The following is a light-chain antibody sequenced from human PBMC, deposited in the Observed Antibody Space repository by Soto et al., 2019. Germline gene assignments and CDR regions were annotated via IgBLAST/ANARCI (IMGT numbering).Light chain of an antibody. CDR3: SSYAGSNNVL. Sequence: QSVLTQSPSASGSPGQSVTISCTGTSSDIGGYNYVSWYQQHPGKAPKIIIYGVSKRPSGVPDRISGSKSGNTASLTVSGLQTEDEADYYCSSYAGSNNVLFGGGTQLTVL. CDR2: GVS. V-gene: IGLV2-8*01. CDR1: SSDIGGYNY. J-gene: IGLJ7*01.